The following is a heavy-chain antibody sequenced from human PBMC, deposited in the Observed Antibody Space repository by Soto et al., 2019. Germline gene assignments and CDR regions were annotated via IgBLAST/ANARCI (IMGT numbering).Heavy chain of an antibody. CDR2: ISSSSSTI. CDR1: GFTFSSYS. Sequence: GGSLRLSCAASGFTFSSYSMNWVRQAPGKGLEWVSYISSSSSTIYYADSVKGRFTISRDNAKNSLYLQMNSLRDEDTAVYYCARESGDTAMVPEYYYYGMDVWGQGTTVTVSS. V-gene: IGHV3-48*02. J-gene: IGHJ6*02. CDR3: ARESGDTAMVPEYYYYGMDV. D-gene: IGHD5-18*01.